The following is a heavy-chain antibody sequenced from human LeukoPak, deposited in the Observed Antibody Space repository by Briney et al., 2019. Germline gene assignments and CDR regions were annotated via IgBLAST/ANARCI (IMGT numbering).Heavy chain of an antibody. D-gene: IGHD6-13*01. CDR3: ARGEGSSTWLTDY. Sequence: GGSLRLSCAASGFTFSSYAMSWVRQAPGKGLEWVSAISGSGGSTYYADSVKGRFTISRDNSKNTLYLQMTSLRAEDTAVYYCARGEGSSTWLTDYWGQGTLVTVSS. CDR2: ISGSGGST. V-gene: IGHV3-23*01. CDR1: GFTFSSYA. J-gene: IGHJ4*02.